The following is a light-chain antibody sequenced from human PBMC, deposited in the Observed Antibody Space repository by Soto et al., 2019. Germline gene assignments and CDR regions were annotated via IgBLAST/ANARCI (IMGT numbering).Light chain of an antibody. Sequence: EIVLTQPPGTLSLSPGERATLSCRASQSVSSNYLAWYQQKPGQAPRLLIYGASSRATGIPDRFSGSGSETDFTLTITGLEPEDFAVYYCQQYDKFPRTFGQGTKVDIK. CDR1: QSVSSNY. CDR2: GAS. CDR3: QQYDKFPRT. J-gene: IGKJ1*01. V-gene: IGKV3-20*01.